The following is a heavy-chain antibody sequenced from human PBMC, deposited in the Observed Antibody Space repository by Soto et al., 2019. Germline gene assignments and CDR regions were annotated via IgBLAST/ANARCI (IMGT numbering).Heavy chain of an antibody. CDR1: GGTFSSYA. D-gene: IGHD4-17*01. J-gene: IGHJ4*02. Sequence: SVKVSCKASGGTFSSYAISWVRQAPGQGLEWMGGIIPIFGTTNYAQKLQGRVTMTADASTSTAYMELRSLRSDDTAVYYCAKDYGGNSEHYDYWGQGTLVTVSS. V-gene: IGHV1-69*13. CDR3: AKDYGGNSEHYDY. CDR2: IIPIFGTT.